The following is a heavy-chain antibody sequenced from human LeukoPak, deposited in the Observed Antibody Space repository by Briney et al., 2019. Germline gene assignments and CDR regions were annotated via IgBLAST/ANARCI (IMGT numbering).Heavy chain of an antibody. CDR2: ISSNGGST. CDR3: ARVVPAAVGAFDI. Sequence: GGSLRLSCAASGFTFSSYAMHWVRQAPGKGLEYVSAISSNGGSTYYANSVKGRFTISRDNSKNTLYLQMGSLRAEDMAVYYCARVVPAAVGAFDIWGQGTMVTVSS. J-gene: IGHJ3*02. CDR1: GFTFSSYA. V-gene: IGHV3-64*01. D-gene: IGHD2-2*01.